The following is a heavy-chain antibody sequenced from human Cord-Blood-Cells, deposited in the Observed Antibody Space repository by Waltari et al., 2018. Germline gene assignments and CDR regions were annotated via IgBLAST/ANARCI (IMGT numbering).Heavy chain of an antibody. CDR2: IYSGSST. D-gene: IGHD2-15*01. Sequence: EVQLVESGGGLIQPGGSLRLSCAASGFTVSSNYMSWVRQAPGRGLEWVSVIYSGSSTYYADSVKGRFTISRDNSKNTLYLQMNSLRAEDTAVYYCARDVGPPDCSGGSCYSDYWGQGTLVTVSS. CDR3: ARDVGPPDCSGGSCYSDY. J-gene: IGHJ4*02. CDR1: GFTVSSNY. V-gene: IGHV3-53*01.